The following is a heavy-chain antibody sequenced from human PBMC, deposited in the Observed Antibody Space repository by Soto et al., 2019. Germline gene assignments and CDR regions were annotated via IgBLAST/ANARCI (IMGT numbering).Heavy chain of an antibody. CDR2: INPNSGGT. CDR3: ASGRYGDASSFDY. J-gene: IGHJ4*02. D-gene: IGHD5-18*01. V-gene: IGHV1-2*02. CDR1: GYTFTGYY. Sequence: ASVKVSCKASGYTFTGYYMHWVRQAPGQGLEWMGWINPNSGGTNYAQKFQGRVTMTRDTSISTAYMELSRLRSDDTALYYCASGRYGDASSFDYWGQGTLVTVS.